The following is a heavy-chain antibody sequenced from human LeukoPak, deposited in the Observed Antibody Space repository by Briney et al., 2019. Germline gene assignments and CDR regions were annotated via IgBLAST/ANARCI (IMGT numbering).Heavy chain of an antibody. J-gene: IGHJ2*01. V-gene: IGHV3-23*01. D-gene: IGHD2-2*01. CDR3: AKAGIVVVPAATLGYFDL. Sequence: GGSLRLPCAASGFTFSSYAMSWVRQAPGKGLEWVSAISGSGGSTYYADSVKGRFTISRDNSKNTLYLQMNSLRAEDTAVYYCAKAGIVVVPAATLGYFDLWGRGTLVTVSS. CDR2: ISGSGGST. CDR1: GFTFSSYA.